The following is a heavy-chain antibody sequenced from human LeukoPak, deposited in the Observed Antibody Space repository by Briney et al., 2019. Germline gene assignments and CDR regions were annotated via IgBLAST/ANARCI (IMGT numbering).Heavy chain of an antibody. CDR1: GFTFSAYA. V-gene: IGHV3-23*01. D-gene: IGHD4-17*01. J-gene: IGHJ3*01. Sequence: PGGSLTLSCAASGFTFSAYAMVWFRQAPGRGLEWVSGISGSGHVSYYADSVKDRFAISRDNSKNTLYLQMTSLRAEDAAIYYCAKDPNGDFVGAFDSWGQGTKVIVSS. CDR2: ISGSGHVS. CDR3: AKDPNGDFVGAFDS.